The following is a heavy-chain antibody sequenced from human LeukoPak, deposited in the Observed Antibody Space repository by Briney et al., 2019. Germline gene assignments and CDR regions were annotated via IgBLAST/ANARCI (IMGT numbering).Heavy chain of an antibody. CDR3: AKNGDSSGYYSVDY. D-gene: IGHD3-22*01. CDR1: GFTFSSYG. V-gene: IGHV3-30*18. Sequence: PGRSLGLSCAASGFTFSSYGMHWVRQAPGRGLEWVAVISYDGSNKYYADSVKGRFTISRDNSKNTLYLQMNSLRAEDTAVYYCAKNGDSSGYYSVDYWGQGTLVTVSS. CDR2: ISYDGSNK. J-gene: IGHJ4*02.